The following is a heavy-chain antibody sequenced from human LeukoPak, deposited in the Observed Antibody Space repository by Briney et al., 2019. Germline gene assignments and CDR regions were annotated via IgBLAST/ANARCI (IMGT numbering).Heavy chain of an antibody. V-gene: IGHV1-18*01. CDR2: ICANSGDT. CDR1: GYNFYSYG. D-gene: IGHD3-3*01. J-gene: IGHJ5*02. Sequence: ASVKVSCKASGYNFYSYGVSWVRQAPGQGLGWMGWICANSGDTKYAQNLQGRVTMTTDTSTSTVYMELTSLKLDDTAVYYCVRDKGVSRFLEWLLNDWFDPWGQGTLVTVSS. CDR3: VRDKGVSRFLEWLLNDWFDP.